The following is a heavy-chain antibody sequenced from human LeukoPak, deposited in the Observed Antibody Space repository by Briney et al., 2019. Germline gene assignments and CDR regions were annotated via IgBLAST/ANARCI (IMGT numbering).Heavy chain of an antibody. Sequence: PGGSLRLSCAASGFTFSSYSMNWVRQAPGKVLEWVSSISSSSSYIYYADSVKGRFTISRDNAKNSLYLQMNSLRAEDTAVYYCARDRGDFWTGYYTNYFDYWGQGTLVTVSS. V-gene: IGHV3-21*01. J-gene: IGHJ4*02. CDR2: ISSSSSYI. CDR3: ARDRGDFWTGYYTNYFDY. D-gene: IGHD3/OR15-3a*01. CDR1: GFTFSSYS.